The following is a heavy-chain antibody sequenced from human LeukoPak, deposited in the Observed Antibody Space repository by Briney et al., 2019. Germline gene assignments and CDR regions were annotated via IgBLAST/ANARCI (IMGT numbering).Heavy chain of an antibody. Sequence: GGSLGLSCAASGFTFSGSAMHWVCQASGKGLEWVGRIRSKANSYATAYAASVKGRFTISRDDSKNTAYLQMNSLKTEDTAVYYCTREMATIRNYWGQGTLVTVSS. J-gene: IGHJ4*02. D-gene: IGHD5-24*01. CDR1: GFTFSGSA. CDR3: TREMATIRNY. V-gene: IGHV3-73*01. CDR2: IRSKANSYAT.